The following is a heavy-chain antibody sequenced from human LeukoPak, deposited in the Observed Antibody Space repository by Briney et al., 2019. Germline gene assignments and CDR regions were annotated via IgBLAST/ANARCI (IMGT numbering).Heavy chain of an antibody. CDR1: EFTFSSYN. CDR3: ARGTPTTRDFDY. Sequence: GSLRLSCAASEFTFSSYNMNWVRQAPGKGLEWVSFISSSSNYIYYADSVKGRFTISRDNAKNSLLLQMNSLRAEDTAVYYCARGTPTTRDFDYWGQGTLVTVSS. V-gene: IGHV3-21*01. J-gene: IGHJ4*02. D-gene: IGHD4-11*01. CDR2: ISSSSNYI.